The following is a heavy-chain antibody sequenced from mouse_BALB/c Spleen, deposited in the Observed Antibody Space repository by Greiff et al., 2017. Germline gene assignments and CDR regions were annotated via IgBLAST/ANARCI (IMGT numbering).Heavy chain of an antibody. Sequence: QLVESGPELVKPGASVKMSCKASGYTFTSYVMHWVKQKPGQGLEWIGYINPYNDGTKYNEKFKGKATLTSDKSSSTAYMELSSLTSEDSAVYYCARLDGYRGHWYFDVWGAGTTVTVSS. D-gene: IGHD2-3*01. J-gene: IGHJ1*01. CDR2: INPYNDGT. CDR1: GYTFTSYV. CDR3: ARLDGYRGHWYFDV. V-gene: IGHV1-14*01.